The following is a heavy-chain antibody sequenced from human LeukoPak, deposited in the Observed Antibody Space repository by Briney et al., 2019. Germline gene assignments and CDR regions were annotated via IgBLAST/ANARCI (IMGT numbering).Heavy chain of an antibody. Sequence: GGSLRLSCAASGFTFSNKAMSWVRQAPGKGLEWVSAISGSGGSTYYADSVKGRFTISRDNSKNTLYLQMNSLRAEDTAVYYCAKANVVAAMADWFDPWGQGTLVTVSS. J-gene: IGHJ5*02. CDR2: ISGSGGST. D-gene: IGHD2-15*01. CDR1: GFTFSNKA. V-gene: IGHV3-23*01. CDR3: AKANVVAAMADWFDP.